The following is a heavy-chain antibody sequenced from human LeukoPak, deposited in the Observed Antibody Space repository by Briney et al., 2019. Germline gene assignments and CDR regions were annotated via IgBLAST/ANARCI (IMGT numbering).Heavy chain of an antibody. D-gene: IGHD4-23*01. CDR3: ASLMTTVVLFDY. CDR2: IFYSGST. CDR1: GGSISSGGYY. J-gene: IGHJ4*02. V-gene: IGHV4-31*03. Sequence: SQTLSLTCTVSGGSISSGGYYWSWIRQHPGKGLEWIGYIFYSGSTYYNPSLKSRVTISVDTSKNQFSLRLSSVTAADTAVYYCASLMTTVVLFDYWGQGTLVTVSS.